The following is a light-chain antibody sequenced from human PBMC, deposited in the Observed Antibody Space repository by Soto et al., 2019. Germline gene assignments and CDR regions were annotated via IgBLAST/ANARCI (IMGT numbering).Light chain of an antibody. CDR2: RAS. CDR1: QTISSW. J-gene: IGKJ1*01. Sequence: DIQMTQSPSTLSGSVGDRVTITCRASQTISSWLAWYQQKPGKAPNLLIYRASSLQSGVPSRFSGSGSGTEFTLTISSLQPDDFATYYCQQYNTSSRTFGQGTKVDI. CDR3: QQYNTSSRT. V-gene: IGKV1-5*03.